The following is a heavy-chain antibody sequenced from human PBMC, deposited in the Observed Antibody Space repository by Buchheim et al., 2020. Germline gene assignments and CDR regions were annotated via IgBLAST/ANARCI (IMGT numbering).Heavy chain of an antibody. CDR2: INPNSGGT. J-gene: IGHJ4*02. D-gene: IGHD3-22*01. CDR3: ARAEDYYDSSGYSQYFDY. CDR1: GYTFTGYY. Sequence: QVQLVQSGAEVKKPGASVKVSCKASGYTFTGYYMHWVRQAPGQGLEWMGWINPNSGGTNYAQKFQGWVTMTRDKSISTTYMELSRLRSDDTAVYYCARAEDYYDSSGYSQYFDYWGQGTL. V-gene: IGHV1-2*04.